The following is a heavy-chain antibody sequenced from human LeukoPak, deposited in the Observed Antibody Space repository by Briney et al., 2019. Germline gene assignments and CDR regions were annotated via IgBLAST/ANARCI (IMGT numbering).Heavy chain of an antibody. CDR3: VRAPATNEWRCMDY. D-gene: IGHD2-8*02. J-gene: IGHJ4*02. CDR2: IKQDGSEK. CDR1: GFAFSSYW. V-gene: IGHV3-7*01. Sequence: QTGGSLRLSCAASGFAFSSYWMSWVRQAPGKGLEWVANIKQDGSEKYYVDSVKGRFTMSRDNAKNSLYLQMNSLRAEDTGVYYCVRAPATNEWRCMDYWGQGTLVTVSS.